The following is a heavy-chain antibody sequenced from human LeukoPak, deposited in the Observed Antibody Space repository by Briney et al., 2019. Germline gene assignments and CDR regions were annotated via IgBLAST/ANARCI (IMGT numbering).Heavy chain of an antibody. Sequence: SETLSLACAVYGGSFSGYYWSWIRQPPGKGLEWIGEINHSGSTNYNPSLKSRVTISVDTSKNQFSLKLSSVTAADTAVYYCARAPYYDFWSGYYNYYYYYYYMDVWGKGTTVTVSS. CDR1: GGSFSGYY. D-gene: IGHD3-3*01. CDR3: ARAPYYDFWSGYYNYYYYYYYMDV. V-gene: IGHV4-34*01. CDR2: INHSGST. J-gene: IGHJ6*03.